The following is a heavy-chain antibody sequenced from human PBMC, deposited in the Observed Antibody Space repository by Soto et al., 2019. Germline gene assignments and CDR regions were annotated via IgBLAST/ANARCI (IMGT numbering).Heavy chain of an antibody. Sequence: QVQLQESGPGLVKPSETLSLSGTVSGGSISSYYWSWIRQPAGKGLEWIGRIYTSGSTNYNPSLKSRVTMSVDTSKNQFSLKLSSVTAADTAVYYCARDLGYGDYDGAFDIWGQGTMVTVSS. CDR3: ARDLGYGDYDGAFDI. V-gene: IGHV4-4*07. J-gene: IGHJ3*02. D-gene: IGHD4-17*01. CDR2: IYTSGST. CDR1: GGSISSYY.